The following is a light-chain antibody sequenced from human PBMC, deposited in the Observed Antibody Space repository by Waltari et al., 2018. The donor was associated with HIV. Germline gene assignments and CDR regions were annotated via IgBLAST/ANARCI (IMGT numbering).Light chain of an antibody. CDR3: QQYNNWLT. V-gene: IGKV3-15*01. CDR1: QSVSNK. J-gene: IGKJ4*01. Sequence: IVMTQSPATLSVSPGERATLYCRASQSVSNKLAWYQHNPGHAPRLLMYDASTRVTGIPSRFSGSGSGTDFTLTISSLQSGDFAIYYCQQYNNWLTFGGGTKVEIK. CDR2: DAS.